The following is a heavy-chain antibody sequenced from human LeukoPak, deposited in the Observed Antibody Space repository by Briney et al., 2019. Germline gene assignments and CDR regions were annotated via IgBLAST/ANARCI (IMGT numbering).Heavy chain of an antibody. D-gene: IGHD6-13*01. CDR1: GGSFSGYY. CDR3: ANQPIAAAANWFDP. CDR2: INHSGST. J-gene: IGHJ5*02. Sequence: SETLSLTCAVYGGSFSGYYWSWIRQPPGKGLEWIGEINHSGSTNYNPSLKSRVTISVDTSKNQFSLKLGSVTAADTAVYYCANQPIAAAANWFDPWGQGTLVTVSS. V-gene: IGHV4-34*01.